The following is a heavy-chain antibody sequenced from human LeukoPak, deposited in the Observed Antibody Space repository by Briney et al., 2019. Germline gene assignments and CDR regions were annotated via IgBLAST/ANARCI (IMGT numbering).Heavy chain of an antibody. J-gene: IGHJ5*02. CDR1: GGSFSGYY. CDR3: ARRRLAVTRYNWLDP. V-gene: IGHV4-34*01. D-gene: IGHD4-17*01. CDR2: INHSGST. Sequence: SETLSLTCAVYGGSFSGYYWSWIRQPPGKGLEWIGEINHSGSTNYNPSLKSRVTISVDTSKNQFSLKLSSVTAADTAVYYCARRRLAVTRYNWLDPWGQGTLVTVSS.